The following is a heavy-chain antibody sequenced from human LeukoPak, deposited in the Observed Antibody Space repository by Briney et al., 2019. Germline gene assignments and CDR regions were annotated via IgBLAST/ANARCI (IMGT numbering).Heavy chain of an antibody. Sequence: SETLSLTCTVSGGSISSYYWSWIRQPPGKGLEWIGYIYYSGSTNYNPSLKSRVTISVDTSKNQFSLKLSSVTAADTAVYYCARIRRVYSSNTPAYYFDYRGQGTLVTVSS. CDR3: ARIRRVYSSNTPAYYFDY. CDR2: IYYSGST. V-gene: IGHV4-59*01. D-gene: IGHD6-13*01. CDR1: GGSISSYY. J-gene: IGHJ4*02.